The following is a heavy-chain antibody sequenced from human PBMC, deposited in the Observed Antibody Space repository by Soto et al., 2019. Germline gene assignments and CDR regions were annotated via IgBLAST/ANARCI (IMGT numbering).Heavy chain of an antibody. Sequence: QEQLVESGGGVVQPGTSLRLSCTASGFSFSTYAMYWVRQAPGKGLEWVAIISYDGSNAQYADSVKGRFTVARDISKNTLYLQMHRLTAEDTAGYYCARDGGGFGELLLNSYDAFVLWGQGKLVTVSS. D-gene: IGHD3-10*01. CDR1: GFSFSTYA. CDR3: ARDGGGFGELLLNSYDAFVL. J-gene: IGHJ3*01. CDR2: ISYDGSNA. V-gene: IGHV3-30*04.